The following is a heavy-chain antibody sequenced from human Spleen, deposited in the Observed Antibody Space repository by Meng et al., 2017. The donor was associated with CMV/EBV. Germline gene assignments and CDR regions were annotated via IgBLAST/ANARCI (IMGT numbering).Heavy chain of an antibody. CDR3: SRDRVVREPHDAFDI. V-gene: IGHV1-2*02. CDR1: GYAFSDYY. CDR2: INPNSGGT. Sequence: ASVKVSCKASGYAFSDYYMHWVRQAPGQGLEWMGWINPNSGGTNYAQKFQGRVTMTRDTSISTAYMELSRLRSDETAVDYCSRDRVVREPHDAFDIWGQGTMVTVSS. J-gene: IGHJ3*02. D-gene: IGHD3-10*01.